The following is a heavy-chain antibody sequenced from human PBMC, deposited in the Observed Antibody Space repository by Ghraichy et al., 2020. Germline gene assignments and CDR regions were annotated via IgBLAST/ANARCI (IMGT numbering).Heavy chain of an antibody. CDR1: GLPFSTNA. CDR3: ARGSSQCSRSSCYFFEY. D-gene: IGHD2-2*01. J-gene: IGHJ4*02. CDR2: IWYDGSNK. V-gene: IGHV3-33*01. Sequence: GGSLRLSCAASGLPFSTNAMHWVRQAPGKGLEWVAVIWYDGSNKYYAESVEGLFSISRDNSKSALYLEMNTLRSEDTAVYYCARGSSQCSRSSCYFFEYWGQGTLVTVSS.